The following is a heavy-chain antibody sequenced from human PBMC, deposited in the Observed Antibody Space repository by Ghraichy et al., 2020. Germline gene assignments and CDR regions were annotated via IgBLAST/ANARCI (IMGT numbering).Heavy chain of an antibody. Sequence: GGSLRLSCAASGFSFSSYWMTWVRQAPGKGLEWVANINQDGSDDFCVDSLKGRFTISRDNGKDSLYLQINSLRAEDTAVYYCARALGSSHYWYFDLWGRGTLVPVSS. CDR3: ARALGSSHYWYFDL. D-gene: IGHD6-13*01. J-gene: IGHJ2*01. CDR1: GFSFSSYW. V-gene: IGHV3-7*01. CDR2: INQDGSDD.